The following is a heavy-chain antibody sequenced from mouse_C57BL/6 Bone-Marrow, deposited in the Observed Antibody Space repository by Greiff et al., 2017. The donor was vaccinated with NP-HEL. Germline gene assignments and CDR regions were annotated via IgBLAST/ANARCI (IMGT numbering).Heavy chain of an antibody. CDR3: ARWNYYGSSYERYFDV. D-gene: IGHD1-1*01. CDR1: GYTFTSYW. J-gene: IGHJ1*03. CDR2: IYPGSGST. V-gene: IGHV1-55*01. Sequence: QVQLQQPGAELVKPGASVKMSCKASGYTFTSYWITWVKQRPGQGLEWIGDIYPGSGSTNYNEKFKSKATLTVDTSSSTAYMQLSSLTSEDSAVYYCARWNYYGSSYERYFDVWGTGTTVTVSS.